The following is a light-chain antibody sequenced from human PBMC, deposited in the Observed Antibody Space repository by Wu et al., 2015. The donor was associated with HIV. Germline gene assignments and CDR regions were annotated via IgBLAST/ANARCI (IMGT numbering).Light chain of an antibody. V-gene: IGKV3-20*01. CDR3: QQYGSSFLT. CDR1: QSVSSSY. Sequence: EIVLTQSPGTLSLSPGERATLSCRTSQSVSSSYLAWYQQKPAQAPRLLIYGASSRATGIPDRFSGSGSGTDFTLTISRLEPEDFAVYYCQQYGSSFLTFGGGTKVEIK. CDR2: GAS. J-gene: IGKJ4*01.